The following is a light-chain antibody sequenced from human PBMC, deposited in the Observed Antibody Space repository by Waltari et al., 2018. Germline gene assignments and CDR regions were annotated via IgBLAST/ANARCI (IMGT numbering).Light chain of an antibody. CDR1: SSNIGAGYD. CDR3: QSYDSSLSGFVV. J-gene: IGLJ2*01. Sequence: QSVLTQPPSVSGAPGQRVTISCTGSSSNIGAGYDVHWYQQLPGTAPKLLIYRNINRPSGVPDRVSGSKSDTSASLAITGLRTEDEADYYCQSYDSSLSGFVVFGGGTKLTVL. CDR2: RNI. V-gene: IGLV1-40*01.